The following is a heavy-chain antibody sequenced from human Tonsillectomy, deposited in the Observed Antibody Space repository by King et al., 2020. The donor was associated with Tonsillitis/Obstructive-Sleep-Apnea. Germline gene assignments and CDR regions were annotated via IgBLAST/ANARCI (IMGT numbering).Heavy chain of an antibody. J-gene: IGHJ4*02. Sequence: VQLVESGGGLVQPGGSLRLSCAASGFTFSSYAMHWVRQAPGKGLEYVSTINTNGDYTYYANSVKGRFTISRDNSKNTLYLQMGSLSTEDMAVYYCARGDYDILTGLDYWGQGTLVSVSS. D-gene: IGHD3-9*01. CDR2: INTNGDYT. CDR3: ARGDYDILTGLDY. CDR1: GFTFSSYA. V-gene: IGHV3-64*01.